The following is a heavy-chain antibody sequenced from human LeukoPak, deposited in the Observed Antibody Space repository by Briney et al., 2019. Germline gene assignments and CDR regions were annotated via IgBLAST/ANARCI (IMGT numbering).Heavy chain of an antibody. Sequence: SETLSLTCAVYGGSFSGYYWSWIRQPPGKGLEWIGEISHSGNTDYSPSLKSRVTISLDTSKNQFSLRLSSVTAADTAVYYCARSVDILTGYYGGYFDYWGQGTLVTVSS. D-gene: IGHD3-9*01. CDR3: ARSVDILTGYYGGYFDY. V-gene: IGHV4-34*01. CDR2: ISHSGNT. J-gene: IGHJ4*02. CDR1: GGSFSGYY.